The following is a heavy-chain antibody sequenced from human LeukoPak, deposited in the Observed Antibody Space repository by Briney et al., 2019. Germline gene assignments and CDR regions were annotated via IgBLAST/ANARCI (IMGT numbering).Heavy chain of an antibody. CDR2: ISGSGGST. CDR3: AREGIGGGLLKGYCSGGSCYGY. CDR1: GFTFSSYG. Sequence: GGSLRLSCAASGFTFSSYGMSWVRQAPGKGLEWVSAISGSGGSTYYADSVKGRFTISRDNSKNTLYLQMNSLRAEDTAVYYCAREGIGGGLLKGYCSGGSCYGYWGQGTLVTVSS. V-gene: IGHV3-23*01. J-gene: IGHJ4*02. D-gene: IGHD2-15*01.